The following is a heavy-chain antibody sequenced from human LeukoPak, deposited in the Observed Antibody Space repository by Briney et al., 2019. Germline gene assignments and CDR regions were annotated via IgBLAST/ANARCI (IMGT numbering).Heavy chain of an antibody. Sequence: YPGRSLRLSCAASGFTFSSYGMHWVRQAPGKGLEWVAVISYDGSNKYYADSVKGRFTISRDNSKNTLYLQMNSLRAEDTAVYYCARDRSSYNVIAAAGAIDYWGQGTLVTVSS. V-gene: IGHV3-30*03. CDR2: ISYDGSNK. CDR3: ARDRSSYNVIAAAGAIDY. J-gene: IGHJ4*02. CDR1: GFTFSSYG. D-gene: IGHD6-13*01.